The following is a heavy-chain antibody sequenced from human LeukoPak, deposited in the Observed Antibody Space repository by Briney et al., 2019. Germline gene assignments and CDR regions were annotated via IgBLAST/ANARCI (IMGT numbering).Heavy chain of an antibody. CDR1: GFTFSSFN. Sequence: GGSLRLSCAASGFTFSSFNMNWVRQAPGKGPEWVSSISSTSSLIWYADSLKGRFTISRDNAKNSLYLQMDSLRAEDTAIYYCARYNSGWNDYWGQGTLVTVSS. D-gene: IGHD6-19*01. CDR2: ISSTSSLI. CDR3: ARYNSGWNDY. J-gene: IGHJ4*02. V-gene: IGHV3-21*01.